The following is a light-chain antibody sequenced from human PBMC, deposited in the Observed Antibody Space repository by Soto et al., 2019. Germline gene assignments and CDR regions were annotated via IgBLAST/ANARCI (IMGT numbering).Light chain of an antibody. Sequence: QSVLTQPPSVSGAPGQRVTISCAGSSSDIGAGHDVHWYQQLPGTAPKLLIYGNTNRPSGVPDRFSGSKSGASASLAITGLQAEDEADYHCQSFDSSLRGLVFGGGTQLTVL. V-gene: IGLV1-40*01. CDR1: SSDIGAGHD. CDR3: QSFDSSLRGLV. CDR2: GNT. J-gene: IGLJ3*02.